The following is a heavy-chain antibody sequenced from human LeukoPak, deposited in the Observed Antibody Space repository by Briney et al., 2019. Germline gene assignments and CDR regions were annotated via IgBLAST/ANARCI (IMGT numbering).Heavy chain of an antibody. J-gene: IGHJ6*02. CDR3: ARDRENWGSNYYYYGMDV. D-gene: IGHD7-27*01. V-gene: IGHV1-2*04. Sequence: GASVKVSCKASGYTFTGYYMHWVRQAPGQGLEWMGWINPNSGGTNYAQKFQGWVTMTRDTSISTAYMELSRLRSDDTAVYYCARDRENWGSNYYYYGMDVWGQGTTVTVSS. CDR1: GYTFTGYY. CDR2: INPNSGGT.